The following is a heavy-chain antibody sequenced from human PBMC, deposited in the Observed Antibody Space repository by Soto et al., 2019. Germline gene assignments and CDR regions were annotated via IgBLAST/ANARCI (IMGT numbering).Heavy chain of an antibody. V-gene: IGHV1-69*13. J-gene: IGHJ5*02. CDR1: GGTFCSYA. CDR2: IIPIFSTP. D-gene: IGHD3-22*01. Sequence: SVKVSCKTSGGTFCSYAISWVRQAPGQGLEWMGGIIPIFSTPNYAQKFQGRVTITADESTSTAYMELSSLRSEDTAVYYCARPIQYYFDTSAQSAWFDPWGQGTLVTVSS. CDR3: ARPIQYYFDTSAQSAWFDP.